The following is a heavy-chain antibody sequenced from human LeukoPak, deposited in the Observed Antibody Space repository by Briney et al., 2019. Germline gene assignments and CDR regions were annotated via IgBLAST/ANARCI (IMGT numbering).Heavy chain of an antibody. V-gene: IGHV4-61*02. J-gene: IGHJ5*02. Sequence: SETLSLTCTVSGGSISSGSYYWSWIRQPAGKGLEWIGRIYTSGSTNYNPSLKSRVTISVDTSKNQFSLKLSSVTAADTAVYYCAREVRGSGLQGHGWFDPWGQGTLVTVSS. CDR2: IYTSGST. D-gene: IGHD3-10*01. CDR3: AREVRGSGLQGHGWFDP. CDR1: GGSISSGSYY.